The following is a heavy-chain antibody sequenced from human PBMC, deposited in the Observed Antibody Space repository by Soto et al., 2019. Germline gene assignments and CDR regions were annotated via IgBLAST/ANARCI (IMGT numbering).Heavy chain of an antibody. CDR2: IYYSGST. CDR3: ASLILTGYYVDY. D-gene: IGHD3-9*01. V-gene: IGHV4-39*01. CDR1: GGSISSSSYY. J-gene: IGHJ4*02. Sequence: SETLSLTCTVSGGSISSSSYYWGWIRQPPGKGLEWIGSIYYSGSTYYNPSLKSRVTISVDTSKNQFSLKLSSVTAADTAVYYCASLILTGYYVDYWGQGTLVTVSS.